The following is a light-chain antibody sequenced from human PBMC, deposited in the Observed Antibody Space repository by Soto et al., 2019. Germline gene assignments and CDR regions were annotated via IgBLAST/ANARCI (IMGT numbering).Light chain of an antibody. V-gene: IGKV3-20*01. CDR3: QQYGNSRGT. J-gene: IGKJ1*01. Sequence: DIVLTQSPGTLSLSPGDIATLSCSASQSVSTSYLAWYQQKPGQAPRLLIYGASSRATGIPDRFSGSGSGTDFTLTISGLEPEDFAVYYCQQYGNSRGTFGQGTKV. CDR1: QSVSTSY. CDR2: GAS.